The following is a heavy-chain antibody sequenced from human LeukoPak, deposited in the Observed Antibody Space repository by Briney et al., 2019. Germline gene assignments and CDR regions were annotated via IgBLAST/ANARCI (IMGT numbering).Heavy chain of an antibody. D-gene: IGHD1-26*01. Sequence: ASVKVSCKASGYTFTGYYMHRVRQAPGQGLEWMGWINPNSGGTNYAQKFQGRVTMTRDTSISTAYVELSRLRSDDTAVYYCAREGTDGSYYGFDYWGQGTLVTVSS. CDR3: AREGTDGSYYGFDY. J-gene: IGHJ4*02. CDR2: INPNSGGT. CDR1: GYTFTGYY. V-gene: IGHV1-2*02.